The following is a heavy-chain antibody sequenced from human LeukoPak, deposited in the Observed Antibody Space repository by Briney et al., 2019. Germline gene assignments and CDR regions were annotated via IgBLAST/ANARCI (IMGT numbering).Heavy chain of an antibody. CDR1: GGTMSGGNYY. CDR3: ARALGSSWYWVDP. J-gene: IGHJ5*02. D-gene: IGHD6-13*01. CDR2: IHYGGST. V-gene: IGHV4-30-4*01. Sequence: SETLSLTCTISGGTMSGGNYYWSWIRQSPGKGLEWIGYIHYGGSTYYNPSLKSRVTISVDRSKNQFSLKLASVTAADTAVYYCARALGSSWYWVDPWGRGTLITVSS.